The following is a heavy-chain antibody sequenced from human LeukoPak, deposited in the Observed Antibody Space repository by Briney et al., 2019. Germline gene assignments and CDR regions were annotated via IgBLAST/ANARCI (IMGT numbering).Heavy chain of an antibody. CDR2: IYYSGST. CDR3: ARDFQYSDY. CDR1: GGSISSSSYY. J-gene: IGHJ4*02. V-gene: IGHV4-39*07. D-gene: IGHD2-21*01. Sequence: SETLSLTCTVSGGSISSSSYYWGWIRQPPGKGLEWIGSIYYSGSTYYNPSLKSRVTISVDTSKNQFSLKLSSVTAADTAVYYCARDFQYSDYWGQGTLVTVSS.